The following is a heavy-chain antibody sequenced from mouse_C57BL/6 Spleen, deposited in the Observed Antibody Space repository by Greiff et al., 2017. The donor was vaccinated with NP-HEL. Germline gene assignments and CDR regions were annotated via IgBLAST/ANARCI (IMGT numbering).Heavy chain of an antibody. V-gene: IGHV3-6*01. CDR2: ISYDGSN. J-gene: IGHJ1*03. CDR1: GYSITSGYY. D-gene: IGHD2-5*01. Sequence: ESGPGLVKPSQSLSLTCSVTGYSITSGYYWNWIRQFPGNKLEWMGYISYDGSNNYNPSLKNRISITRDTSKNQFFLKLNSVTTEDTATYYCARGHSNWYFDVWGTGTTVTVSS. CDR3: ARGHSNWYFDV.